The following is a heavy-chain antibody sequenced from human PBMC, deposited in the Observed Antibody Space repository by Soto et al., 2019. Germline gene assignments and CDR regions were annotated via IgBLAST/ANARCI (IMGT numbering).Heavy chain of an antibody. V-gene: IGHV3-30*18. Sequence: GGSLRLSCAASGFTFSSYGMHWVRQAPGKGLEWVAVISYDGSNKYYADSVKGRFTISRDNSKNTLYLQMNSLRAEDTAVYYCAKDVAYSGPPYYMDVWGKGTTVTVSS. CDR2: ISYDGSNK. CDR3: AKDVAYSGPPYYMDV. J-gene: IGHJ6*03. D-gene: IGHD4-4*01. CDR1: GFTFSSYG.